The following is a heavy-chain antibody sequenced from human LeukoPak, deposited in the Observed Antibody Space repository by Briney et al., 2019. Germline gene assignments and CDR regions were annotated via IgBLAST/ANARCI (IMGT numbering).Heavy chain of an antibody. D-gene: IGHD4-17*01. CDR1: GGSISSSNW. CDR3: ARITTVSHYYGMDV. V-gene: IGHV4-4*02. Sequence: PSGTLSLTCAVSGGSISSSNWWSWVRQPPGKGLERIGEIYHSGSTNYNPSLKSRVTISVDKSKNQFSLKLSSVTAADTAVYYCARITTVSHYYGMDVWGQGTTVTVSS. J-gene: IGHJ6*02. CDR2: IYHSGST.